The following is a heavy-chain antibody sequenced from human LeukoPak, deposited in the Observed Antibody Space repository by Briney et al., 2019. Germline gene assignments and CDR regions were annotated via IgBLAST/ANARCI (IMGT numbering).Heavy chain of an antibody. V-gene: IGHV4-39*01. D-gene: IGHD3-10*01. Sequence: PSETLSLTCTVSGGSISSSSYYWGWIRQPPGKGLEWIGSIYYSGSTYYNPSLKSRVTISVDTSKNQFSLKLSSVTAADTAVYYCARHRFGPKGVAFDVWGQGTMVTVSS. CDR2: IYYSGST. CDR3: ARHRFGPKGVAFDV. CDR1: GGSISSSSYY. J-gene: IGHJ3*01.